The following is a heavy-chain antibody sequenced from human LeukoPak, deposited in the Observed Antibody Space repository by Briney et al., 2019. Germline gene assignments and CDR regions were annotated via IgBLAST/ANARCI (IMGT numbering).Heavy chain of an antibody. D-gene: IGHD5-18*01. J-gene: IGHJ4*02. CDR1: GFTFSSYA. CDR3: ASHVDTAMVKGY. CDR2: ISYDGSNK. Sequence: GRCLRLSCAASGFTFSSYAMYWVRQAPGKGLEWVAVISYDGSNKYYADSVKGRFTISRDNSKNTLYLQMNSLRAEDTAVYYCASHVDTAMVKGYWGQGTLVTVSS. V-gene: IGHV3-30-3*01.